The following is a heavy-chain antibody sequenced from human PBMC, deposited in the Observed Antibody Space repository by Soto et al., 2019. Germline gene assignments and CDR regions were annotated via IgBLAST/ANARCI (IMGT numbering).Heavy chain of an antibody. CDR2: IYRSGST. J-gene: IGHJ4*02. D-gene: IGHD3-22*01. V-gene: IGHV4-4*07. CDR1: GASVTDYS. Sequence: QVQLQGSGPGLVRPSGTLSLTCSVSGASVTDYSWTWIRQPAGRGLEWIGLIYRSGSTTYNPSLESRVTMSLATSKTQFSLRLTSVTAAETAVYYCARVFYTDSGGYPRPIFDSWSQGTLVTVSS. CDR3: ARVFYTDSGGYPRPIFDS.